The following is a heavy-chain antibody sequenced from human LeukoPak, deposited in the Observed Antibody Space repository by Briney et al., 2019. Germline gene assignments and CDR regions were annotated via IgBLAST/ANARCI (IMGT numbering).Heavy chain of an antibody. CDR2: IYHSGST. CDR3: AGGYSYGHFDY. Sequence: SETLSLNCAVSGGSISSGGYSWSWIRQPPGKGLEWIGYIYHSGSTYYNPSLKSRVTISVDRSKNQFSLKLSSVTAADTAVYYCAGGYSYGHFDYWGQGTLVTVSS. CDR1: GGSISSGGYS. V-gene: IGHV4-30-2*01. D-gene: IGHD5-18*01. J-gene: IGHJ4*02.